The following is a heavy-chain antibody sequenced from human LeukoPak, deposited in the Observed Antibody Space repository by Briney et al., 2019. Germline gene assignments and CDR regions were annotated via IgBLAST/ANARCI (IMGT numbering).Heavy chain of an antibody. Sequence: ASVKVSCKVSGYTLTELSMHWVRQAPGKGLEWMGGFDPEDGETIYAQKFQGRVTMTEDTSTDTAYMELSSLRPEDTAVYYCATARYYHDSSGYYFPPDFDYWGQGTLVTVSS. CDR3: ATARYYHDSSGYYFPPDFDY. J-gene: IGHJ4*02. V-gene: IGHV1-24*01. D-gene: IGHD3-22*01. CDR1: GYTLTELS. CDR2: FDPEDGET.